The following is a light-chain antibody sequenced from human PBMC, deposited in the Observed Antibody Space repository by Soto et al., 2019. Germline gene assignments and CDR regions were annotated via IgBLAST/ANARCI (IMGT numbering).Light chain of an antibody. Sequence: QSVLTQPRSVSGSPGQSVTISCTGTSSDVGNFNYVSWYQQYPGKVPKLIIYDVAARPSGVPDRFSGSKSGNTASLTIFGLQAEDEADYYCSSYTDSYTYVFGGGTKLTVL. V-gene: IGLV2-11*01. J-gene: IGLJ1*01. CDR1: SSDVGNFNY. CDR3: SSYTDSYTYV. CDR2: DVA.